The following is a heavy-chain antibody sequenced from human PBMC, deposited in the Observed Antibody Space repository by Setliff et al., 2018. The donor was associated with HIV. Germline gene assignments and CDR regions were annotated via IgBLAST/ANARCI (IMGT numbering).Heavy chain of an antibody. J-gene: IGHJ4*02. CDR2: IYTSGST. CDR1: GGSISSYY. D-gene: IGHD7-27*01. Sequence: PSETLSLTCTVSGGSISSYYWSWIRQPPGKGLEWIGYIYTSGSTNYNPSLKSRVTISVDTSKNQFSLKLSSVTAADSAVYYCARQGRPGDFDSWGQGTLVTVSS. V-gene: IGHV4-59*08. CDR3: ARQGRPGDFDS.